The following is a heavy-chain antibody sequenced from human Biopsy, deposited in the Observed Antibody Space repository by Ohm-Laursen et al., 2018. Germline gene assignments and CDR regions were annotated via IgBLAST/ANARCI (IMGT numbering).Heavy chain of an antibody. Sequence: SLRLSCAASGVTLSGYAMNWVRQAPGKGLEWVSSITGGGNYINYADSVRGRFPISRDNSKNSVYLVMSSLRAEDTAIYYCTCRYGDSPLWGQGTMVTVSS. V-gene: IGHV3-21*04. CDR3: TCRYGDSPL. D-gene: IGHD4-17*01. CDR1: GVTLSGYA. CDR2: ITGGGNYI. J-gene: IGHJ3*01.